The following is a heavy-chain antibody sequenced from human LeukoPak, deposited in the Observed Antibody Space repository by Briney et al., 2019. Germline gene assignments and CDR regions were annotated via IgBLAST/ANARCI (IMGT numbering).Heavy chain of an antibody. V-gene: IGHV3-48*01. CDR2: IGSAI. Sequence: PGGSLRLSCVASGFTFSDFSLNWVRQAPGKGLEWISYIGSAIYYADSVKGRFTISRDNSKNTVHLQMNSLRAEDTAMYYCARRAGNYSHPYDYWGQGTLVTVSS. CDR1: GFTFSDFS. D-gene: IGHD3-22*01. J-gene: IGHJ4*02. CDR3: ARRAGNYSHPYDY.